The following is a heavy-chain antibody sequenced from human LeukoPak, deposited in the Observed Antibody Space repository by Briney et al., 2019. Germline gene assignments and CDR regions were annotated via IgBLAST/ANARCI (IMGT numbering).Heavy chain of an antibody. J-gene: IGHJ6*02. CDR3: ARGVLWFGELPKEGGYYYYGMDV. V-gene: IGHV4-34*01. CDR2: INHSGST. D-gene: IGHD3-10*01. Sequence: SETLSPTCAVYGGSFSGYYWSWIRQPPGKGLEWIGEINHSGSTNYNPSLKSRVTISVDTSKNQFSLKLSSVTAADTAVYYCARGVLWFGELPKEGGYYYYGMDVWGQGTTVTVSS. CDR1: GGSFSGYY.